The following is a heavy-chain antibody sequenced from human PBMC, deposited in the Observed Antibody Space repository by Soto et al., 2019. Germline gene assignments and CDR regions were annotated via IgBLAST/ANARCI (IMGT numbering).Heavy chain of an antibody. J-gene: IGHJ5*02. V-gene: IGHV3-30*18. Sequence: QVQVVESGGGVVQPGRSLRLSCAASGFTFSSYGMHWVSQAPGKGLEWVAVISYDGSNKYYADSVKGRFTISRDNSKNTLDLQMHSLRAEDTAVYYCAKDIDYYDSSGYSDHWGQGTLVTVSS. CDR3: AKDIDYYDSSGYSDH. D-gene: IGHD3-22*01. CDR2: ISYDGSNK. CDR1: GFTFSSYG.